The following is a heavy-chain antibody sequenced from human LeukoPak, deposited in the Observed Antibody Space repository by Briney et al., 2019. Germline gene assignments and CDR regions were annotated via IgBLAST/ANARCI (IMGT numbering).Heavy chain of an antibody. CDR2: IIPIFGTA. V-gene: IGHV1-69*13. CDR1: GGTFNSYA. J-gene: IGHJ4*02. Sequence: GASVKVSCKASGGTFNSYAISWVRQAPGQGLEWMGGIIPIFGTANYAQKFQGRVTITADESTSTAYMELSSLRSEDTAVYYCARDLGIVGAKGFDYWGQGTLVTVSS. CDR3: ARDLGIVGAKGFDY. D-gene: IGHD1-26*01.